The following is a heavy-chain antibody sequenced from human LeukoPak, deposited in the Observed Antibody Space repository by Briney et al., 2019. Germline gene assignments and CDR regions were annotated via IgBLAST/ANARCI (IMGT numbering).Heavy chain of an antibody. CDR3: ARDGEFDY. CDR2: ITWDGRRT. D-gene: IGHD3-10*01. J-gene: IGHJ4*02. CDR1: GLKFEDYT. Sequence: GGSLRLSCAASGLKFEDYTMHWVRQAPGKGLEWVSLITWDGRRTYYAESVEGRFTISRDNAKNSLYLQMNSLRAEDTAVYYCARDGEFDYWGQGTLVTVSS. V-gene: IGHV3-43*01.